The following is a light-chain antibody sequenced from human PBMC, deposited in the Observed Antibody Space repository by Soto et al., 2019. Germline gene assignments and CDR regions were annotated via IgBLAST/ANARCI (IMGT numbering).Light chain of an antibody. V-gene: IGKV1-5*01. CDR3: QHYTLYSAP. Sequence: RLTQSPSSLSASVGDTVTISCRARQDISTYLAWYQHKPGKAPTLLIFGASSLHNGVPPRFAGSGSGSEFTLTINRLQPDDFATYYCQHYTLYSAPFGQGTRV. CDR1: QDISTY. J-gene: IGKJ5*01. CDR2: GAS.